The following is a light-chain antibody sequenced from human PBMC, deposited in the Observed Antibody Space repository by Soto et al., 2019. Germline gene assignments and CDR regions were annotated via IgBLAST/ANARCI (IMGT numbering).Light chain of an antibody. CDR2: GAS. Sequence: EIVLAQSPGPVSLSPGERSTLSCMASQSVTNSFLAWYQQKPGQAPRLLIYGASRRATGIPDRFTGSGSGTDFTLTISRLEPEDFAVYYCQQYVSSPWAFGQGTKVDI. V-gene: IGKV3-20*01. J-gene: IGKJ1*01. CDR1: QSVTNSF. CDR3: QQYVSSPWA.